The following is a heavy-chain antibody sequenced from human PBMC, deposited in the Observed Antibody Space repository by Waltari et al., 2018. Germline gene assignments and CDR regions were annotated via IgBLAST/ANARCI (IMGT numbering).Heavy chain of an antibody. Sequence: QVQLVESGVGVVQPGRSLRLSCAASGFTFSSYCMHWFHKAPGKGLELVAVRSNDGTIKNYAESVKGRFTISRDNSKITLYLQMNSLGTEDTAVYYCAKMAGDPGDGFDVWGQGTMVSVSS. V-gene: IGHV3-30*18. CDR1: GFTFSSYC. CDR3: AKMAGDPGDGFDV. J-gene: IGHJ3*01. CDR2: RSNDGTIK. D-gene: IGHD6-19*01.